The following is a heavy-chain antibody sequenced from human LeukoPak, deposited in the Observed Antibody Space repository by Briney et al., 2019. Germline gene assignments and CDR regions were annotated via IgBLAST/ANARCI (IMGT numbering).Heavy chain of an antibody. CDR2: INHSGST. CDR1: GGSFSGYY. J-gene: IGHJ5*02. V-gene: IGHV4-34*01. Sequence: SETLSLTCAVYGGSFSGYYWSWIRQPPGKGLEWIGEINHSGSTNYNPSLKSRVTISVDTSKNQFSLNLYSVTAADTAVYYCARHYYGSGINWFDPWGQGTLVTVTS. CDR3: ARHYYGSGINWFDP. D-gene: IGHD3-10*01.